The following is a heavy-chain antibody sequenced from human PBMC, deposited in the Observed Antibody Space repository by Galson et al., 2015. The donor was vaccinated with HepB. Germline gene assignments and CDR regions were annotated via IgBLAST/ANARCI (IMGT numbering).Heavy chain of an antibody. D-gene: IGHD2-2*01. CDR2: INSDGSST. CDR1: GFTFSSYW. Sequence: SLRLSCAASGFTFSSYWMHWVRQAPGKGLVWVSRINSDGSSTSYADSVKGRFTISRDNAKNTLYLQMNSLRAEDTAVYYCASATYCSSTSCPYYYYYYMDVWGKGTTVTVSS. V-gene: IGHV3-74*01. CDR3: ASATYCSSTSCPYYYYYYMDV. J-gene: IGHJ6*03.